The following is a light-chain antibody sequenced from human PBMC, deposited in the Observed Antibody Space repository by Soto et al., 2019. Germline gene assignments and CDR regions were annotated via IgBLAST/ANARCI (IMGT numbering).Light chain of an antibody. J-gene: IGKJ5*01. Sequence: DIQMTQSPSSLSASVGDRVTITCRPSRGIGNALAWYQQKPWTVPKLLIHSASTLQSGVPSRFSGSGSGTDFTLTISSLEPEDFAVYYCQQRSNWPTITFGQGTRLEIK. CDR1: RGIGNA. CDR2: SAS. V-gene: IGKV1-27*01. CDR3: QQRSNWPTIT.